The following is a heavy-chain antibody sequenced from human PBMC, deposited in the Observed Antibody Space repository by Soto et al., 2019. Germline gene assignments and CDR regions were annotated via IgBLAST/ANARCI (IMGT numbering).Heavy chain of an antibody. D-gene: IGHD4-17*01. CDR1: GFIVSDSY. J-gene: IGHJ4*02. CDR2: MYPDGSR. Sequence: EVQLVESGGDLVQPGGSLRLSCVASGFIVSDSYMSWVRQAPGEGLEWVSVMYPDGSRHYAESVKGRFAISRQNSENTAYLQMNSLRTEDTAVYYCAKDRGNYGDGGLDYWGQGTRVTVSS. CDR3: AKDRGNYGDGGLDY. V-gene: IGHV3-53*04.